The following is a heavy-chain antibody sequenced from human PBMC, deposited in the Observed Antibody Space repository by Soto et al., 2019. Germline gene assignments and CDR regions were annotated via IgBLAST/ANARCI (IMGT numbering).Heavy chain of an antibody. CDR2: ISYSGST. V-gene: IGHV4-59*11. Sequence: PAETLSLTCTVSGGSISGHYWIWVRQPPGKGLQYIVYISYSGSTNYNPSLKSRVTISVDTSNNQFSLRLSSVTAADTAVYYCARDVGLQHDTGYYDFWSGKNNWFDPWGQGILVTVSS. CDR1: GGSISGHY. CDR3: ARDVGLQHDTGYYDFWSGKNNWFDP. D-gene: IGHD3-3*01. J-gene: IGHJ5*02.